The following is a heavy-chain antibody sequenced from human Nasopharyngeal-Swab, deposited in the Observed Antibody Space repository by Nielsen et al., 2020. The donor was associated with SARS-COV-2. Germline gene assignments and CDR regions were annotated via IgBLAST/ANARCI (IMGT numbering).Heavy chain of an antibody. CDR3: ARFMTTVTSFDY. Sequence: GESLKISCAASGFTFSDYYMAWIRQAPGKGLEWVSYISTSGSTTDSADSVKGRFTISRDNANNLLYLQMSSLRAEDTAVYYCARFMTTVTSFDYWGQGILVTVSS. CDR1: GFTFSDYY. D-gene: IGHD4-17*01. J-gene: IGHJ4*02. CDR2: ISTSGSTT. V-gene: IGHV3-11*04.